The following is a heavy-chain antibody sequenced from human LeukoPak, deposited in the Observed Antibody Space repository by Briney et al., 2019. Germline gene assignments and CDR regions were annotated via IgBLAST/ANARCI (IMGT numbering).Heavy chain of an antibody. Sequence: PGGSLRLSCAASGFTFSSYGMNWLRQAPGKGLEWVADIKQEGSEKYYVDSVKGRFTISRDNAKNALSLQLNSLRAEDTAVYYCVRGERRDGYYRYPLFDYWGQGTLVTVSS. V-gene: IGHV3-7*01. J-gene: IGHJ4*02. D-gene: IGHD5-24*01. CDR2: IKQEGSEK. CDR1: GFTFSSYG. CDR3: VRGERRDGYYRYPLFDY.